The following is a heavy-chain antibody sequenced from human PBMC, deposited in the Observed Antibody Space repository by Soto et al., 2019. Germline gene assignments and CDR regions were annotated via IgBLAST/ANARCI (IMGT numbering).Heavy chain of an antibody. CDR1: GYTFTSYG. CDR2: ISAYNGNT. J-gene: IGHJ5*02. Sequence: ASVKVSCKASGYTFTSYGISWVRQAPGQGLEWMGWISAYNGNTNYAQKLQGRVTMTTDTSTSTAYMELRSLRSDDTAVYYCARPKACSGGSCYGWFDPWGQGTLVTVSS. V-gene: IGHV1-18*01. D-gene: IGHD2-15*01. CDR3: ARPKACSGGSCYGWFDP.